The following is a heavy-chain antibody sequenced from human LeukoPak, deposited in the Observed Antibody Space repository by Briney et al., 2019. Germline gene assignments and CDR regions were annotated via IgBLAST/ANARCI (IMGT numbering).Heavy chain of an antibody. J-gene: IGHJ4*02. CDR1: GGSMSSSSYY. CDR3: ASGSVRFDY. CDR2: INHSGGT. Sequence: PSETLSLTCTVSGGSMSSSSYYWSWIRQPPGKGLEWIAEINHSGGTNYNPSLKSRVAISVDTSKNQFSLKLTSLTAADTAVYYCASGSVRFDYWGQGALVTVSS. V-gene: IGHV4-39*07.